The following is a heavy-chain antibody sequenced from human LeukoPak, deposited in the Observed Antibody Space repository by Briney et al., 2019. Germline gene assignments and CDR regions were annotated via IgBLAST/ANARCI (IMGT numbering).Heavy chain of an antibody. CDR1: DVAMSDYY. D-gene: IGHD3-16*01. CDR2: IFHAGDS. CDR3: ARHAFASPLDT. V-gene: IGHV4-59*08. Sequence: SETLSLTCTVSDVAMSDYYWSWIRQPPGKGLEWIAYIFHAGDSNQNPSLKGRVSVSLDIPKNELSLKLSSVSAADTAVYYCARHAFASPLDTWGQGTVVIVSS. J-gene: IGHJ5*02.